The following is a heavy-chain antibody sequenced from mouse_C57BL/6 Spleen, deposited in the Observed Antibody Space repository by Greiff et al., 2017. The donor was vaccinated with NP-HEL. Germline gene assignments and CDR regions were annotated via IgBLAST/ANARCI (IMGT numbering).Heavy chain of an antibody. Sequence: EVQLQQSGAELVKPGASVKLSCTASGFNIKDYDRHWVKQRTEQGLEGSGRMDREDGETKYAPKFQGKATITADTSSNTAYLQLSSLTSEDTAVYYCARRIYDGYEWFAYWGQGTLVTVSA. CDR2: MDREDGET. CDR3: ARRIYDGYEWFAY. D-gene: IGHD2-3*01. J-gene: IGHJ3*01. CDR1: GFNIKDYD. V-gene: IGHV14-2*01.